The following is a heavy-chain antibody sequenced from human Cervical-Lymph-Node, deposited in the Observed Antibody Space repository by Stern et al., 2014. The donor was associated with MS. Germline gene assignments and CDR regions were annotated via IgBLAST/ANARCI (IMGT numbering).Heavy chain of an antibody. Sequence: QVQLVQSGAEVKKPGSSVKVYCKASGGTFSTYTISWVRQAPGQGLEWMGGIVPIFAATNYAQKFQGRVTISADESTSTAYMELSSLRSEDTAVYYCATGGSGYFDYWGQGTLVTVSS. CDR3: ATGGSGYFDY. CDR1: GGTFSTYT. V-gene: IGHV1-69*01. J-gene: IGHJ4*02. CDR2: IVPIFAAT. D-gene: IGHD3-10*01.